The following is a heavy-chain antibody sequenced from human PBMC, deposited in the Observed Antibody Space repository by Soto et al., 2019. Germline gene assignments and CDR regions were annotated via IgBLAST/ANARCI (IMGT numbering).Heavy chain of an antibody. J-gene: IGHJ5*02. CDR1: GFSLSTSEVA. D-gene: IGHD2-2*01. CDR3: VRRPKPQPLLQGFDP. V-gene: IGHV2-5*02. Sequence: QITLKESGPTLVKPTQTLTLTCTFSGFSLSTSEVAVGWIRQPPGKALEWLALIYWDDDKRYSPSLKSRLTITKDTSNNQVALTMTNMDSVDTATYYSVRRPKPQPLLQGFDPWGQGLLVTVSS. CDR2: IYWDDDK.